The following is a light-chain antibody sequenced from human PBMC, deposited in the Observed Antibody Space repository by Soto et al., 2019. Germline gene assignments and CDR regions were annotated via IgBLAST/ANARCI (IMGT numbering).Light chain of an antibody. CDR1: QSVSSNF. CDR3: QHYGISPT. CDR2: GAS. V-gene: IGKV3-20*01. Sequence: EIVLTQSPGTLSLSPGERATLSCRASQSVSSNFLAWYQQKPGQAPRLLIYGASSRATGIPDRFSGSGSGTDFTLIISRLEPEDFAVYHCQHYGISPTFGQGTQREIK. J-gene: IGKJ2*01.